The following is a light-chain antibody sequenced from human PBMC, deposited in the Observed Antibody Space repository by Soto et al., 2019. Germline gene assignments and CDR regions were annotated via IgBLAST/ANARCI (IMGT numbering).Light chain of an antibody. CDR2: EVS. Sequence: QSALTQPASVSGSPGQSITISCTGTSSDVGGYNYVSWYQQHPGKAPKLMIYEVSNRPSGVSNRFSGSKSGNTASLTISGLQAEDEADYYCSSYTSSSTHVVFGVGTKLTVL. V-gene: IGLV2-14*01. J-gene: IGLJ2*01. CDR3: SSYTSSSTHVV. CDR1: SSDVGGYNY.